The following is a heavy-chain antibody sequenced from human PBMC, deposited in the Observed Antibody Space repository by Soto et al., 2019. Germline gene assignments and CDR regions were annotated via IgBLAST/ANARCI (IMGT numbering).Heavy chain of an antibody. V-gene: IGHV3-48*02. CDR1: GFTFSTFS. CDR3: ARDLGWAFDS. CDR2: ISGGGRPI. D-gene: IGHD6-19*01. J-gene: IGHJ4*02. Sequence: EVQLVESGGGSVQPGGSLRLSCAASGFTFSTFSMNWVRQAPGRVREWISYISGGGRPISYADSVNGRFTISRYNAKNSLYLQMDSLTDEDTAVYYCARDLGWAFDSWGQGTLVTVSS.